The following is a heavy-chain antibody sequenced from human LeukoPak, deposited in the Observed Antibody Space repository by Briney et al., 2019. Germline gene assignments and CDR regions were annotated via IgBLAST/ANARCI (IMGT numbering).Heavy chain of an antibody. J-gene: IGHJ4*02. Sequence: GGSLRLSRAASGFTFSSYSMNWVRQAPGKGLEWVSSISSSSSYIYYADSVKGRFPISRDNAKNSLYLQMNSLRAEDTAVYYCARDSRRDYGDYAFFDYWGQGTLVTVSS. CDR2: ISSSSSYI. D-gene: IGHD4-17*01. V-gene: IGHV3-21*01. CDR1: GFTFSSYS. CDR3: ARDSRRDYGDYAFFDY.